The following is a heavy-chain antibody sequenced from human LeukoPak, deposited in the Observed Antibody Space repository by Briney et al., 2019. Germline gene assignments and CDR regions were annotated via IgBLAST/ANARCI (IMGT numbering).Heavy chain of an antibody. V-gene: IGHV4-31*03. Sequence: PSETLSLTCTVSGGSISSGGYYWSWTRQHPGKGLEWIGYIYYSGSTYYNPSLKSRVTISVDTSNNHFSLKLNYVTTVDTAVYYCARVNPNWGLPKRYFFDYWGQGILVTVSS. CDR1: GGSISSGGYY. D-gene: IGHD3-16*01. J-gene: IGHJ4*02. CDR3: ARVNPNWGLPKRYFFDY. CDR2: IYYSGST.